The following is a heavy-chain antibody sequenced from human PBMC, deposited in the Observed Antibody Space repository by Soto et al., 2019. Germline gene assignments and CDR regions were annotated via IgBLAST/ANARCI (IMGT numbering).Heavy chain of an antibody. V-gene: IGHV4-59*02. D-gene: IGHD1-1*01. CDR2: ISDSGST. CDR3: ATARFVGLTTCYYFDY. CDR1: GGSVSSDY. Sequence: PSETLSLTCNVSGGSVSSDYWNWIRQPPGKRVEWIGNISDSGSTRYNPSLMSRVTISADMSKNQLSLKLMSVAAAATAIYYCATARFVGLTTCYYFDYWGQGTLVTVSS. J-gene: IGHJ4*02.